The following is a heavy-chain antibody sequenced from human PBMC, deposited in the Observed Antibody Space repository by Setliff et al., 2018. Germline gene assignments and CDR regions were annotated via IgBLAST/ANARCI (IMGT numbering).Heavy chain of an antibody. V-gene: IGHV3-20*04. CDR2: INRNGGRI. D-gene: IGHD6-19*01. J-gene: IGHJ4*02. Sequence: GGSLRLSCAASGFTFDDFGMSWVRQAPGKGLEWVSGINRNGGRISYADSVKGRFTVSRDNAKNSLSLQMNSLSAEDTALYYCAREGDSGWYGGGIDYWGQGTLVTVSS. CDR3: AREGDSGWYGGGIDY. CDR1: GFTFDDFG.